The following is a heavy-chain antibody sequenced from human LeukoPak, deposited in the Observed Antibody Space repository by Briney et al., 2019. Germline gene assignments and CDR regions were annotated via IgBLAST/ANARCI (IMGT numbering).Heavy chain of an antibody. CDR1: GGTFSSYA. J-gene: IGHJ4*02. V-gene: IGHV1-69*06. CDR2: IIPIFGTA. CDR3: ARDCSSTSCYDY. Sequence: SAKVSCKASGGTFSSYAISWVRQAPGQGLEWMGGIIPIFGTANYAQKFQGRVTITADKSTSTAYMELSSLRSEDTAVYYCARDCSSTSCYDYWGQGTLVTVSS. D-gene: IGHD2-2*01.